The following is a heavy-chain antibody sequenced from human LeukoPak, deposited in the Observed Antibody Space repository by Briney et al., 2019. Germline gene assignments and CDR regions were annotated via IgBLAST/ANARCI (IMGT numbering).Heavy chain of an antibody. CDR2: IYYSGSF. V-gene: IGHV4-39*07. J-gene: IGHJ4*02. D-gene: IGHD5-18*01. Sequence: SETLSLTCTVSGGSISSSSYYWGWIRQPPGKGLEWIGSIYYSGSFYYNPSLKSRVTISMDTSKNQFSLRLSSVTAADTAVYYCARGRGYSSSRHFDYWGQGTLVTVSS. CDR1: GGSISSSSYY. CDR3: ARGRGYSSSRHFDY.